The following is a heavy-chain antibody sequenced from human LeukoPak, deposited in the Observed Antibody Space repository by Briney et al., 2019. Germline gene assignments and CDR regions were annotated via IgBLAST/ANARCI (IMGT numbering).Heavy chain of an antibody. V-gene: IGHV1-69*04. CDR1: GGTFSSYA. CDR3: ARDRSAYCGGDCYSGGY. D-gene: IGHD2-21*02. J-gene: IGHJ4*02. Sequence: SVKVSCKASGGTFSSYAISWVRQAPGQGVEWMGRIIPILGIANYAQKFQGRVTITADKSTSTAYMELSSLRSEDTAVYYCARDRSAYCGGDCYSGGYWGQGTLVTVSS. CDR2: IIPILGIA.